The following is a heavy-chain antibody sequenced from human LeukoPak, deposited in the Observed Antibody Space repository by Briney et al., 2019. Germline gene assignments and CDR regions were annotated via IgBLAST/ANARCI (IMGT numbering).Heavy chain of an antibody. J-gene: IGHJ3*02. V-gene: IGHV4-30-2*01. CDR2: IYHSGST. D-gene: IGHD3-22*01. CDR3: ARVRNYYDSSGYRPDDAFDI. CDR1: GGSISSGGYY. Sequence: PSQTLSLTCTVSGGSISSGGYYWSWIRQPPGKGLEWIGYIYHSGSTYYNPSLKSRVTISVDRSKNQFSLKLSSVTAADTAVYYCARVRNYYDSSGYRPDDAFDIWGQGTMVTVSS.